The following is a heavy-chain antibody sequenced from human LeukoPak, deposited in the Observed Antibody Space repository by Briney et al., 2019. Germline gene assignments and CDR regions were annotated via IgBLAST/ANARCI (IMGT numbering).Heavy chain of an antibody. CDR3: ATYTLSQFWSGYYHFHY. D-gene: IGHD3-3*01. J-gene: IGHJ4*02. Sequence: SVKVSCKASGGNFISYAVSWLRQAPGQGLEWMGGIIPMFGTSNYAQKFQGRVTITTDESTTTAYMELSSLSSEDTAVYYCATYTLSQFWSGYYHFHYWGQGTLVSVSS. CDR1: GGNFISYA. CDR2: IIPMFGTS. V-gene: IGHV1-69*05.